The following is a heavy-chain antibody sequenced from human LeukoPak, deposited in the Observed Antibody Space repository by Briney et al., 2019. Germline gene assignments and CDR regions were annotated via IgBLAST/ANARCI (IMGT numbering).Heavy chain of an antibody. CDR3: ASGPYYHDSD. D-gene: IGHD3-22*01. CDR1: GGSISSSYW. Sequence: SETLSLTCAVSGGSISSSYWWTWVRQPPGKGLEWIGEIYHSGSTNYNPSLESRVSISVDKSKNQFSLKLSSVTAADTAVYYCASGPYYHDSDWGQGILVTVSS. J-gene: IGHJ4*02. V-gene: IGHV4-4*02. CDR2: IYHSGST.